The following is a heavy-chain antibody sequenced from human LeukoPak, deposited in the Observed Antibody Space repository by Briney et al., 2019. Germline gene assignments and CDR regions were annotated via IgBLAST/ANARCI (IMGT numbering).Heavy chain of an antibody. CDR3: ARDQVGAAGTDY. CDR2: INPSGGST. D-gene: IGHD6-13*01. Sequence: ASVKVSCKASGYTFTSYYMHWVRQAPGQGLEWMGIINPSGGSTSYAQKFQGRVTMTRDTSTSTVYMELSSRRSEDTAVYYCARDQVGAAGTDYWGQGTLVTVSS. V-gene: IGHV1-46*01. CDR1: GYTFTSYY. J-gene: IGHJ4*02.